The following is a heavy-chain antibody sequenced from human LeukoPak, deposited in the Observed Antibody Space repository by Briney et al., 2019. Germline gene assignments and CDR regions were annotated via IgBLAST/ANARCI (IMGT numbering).Heavy chain of an antibody. V-gene: IGHV3-33*08. D-gene: IGHD3-3*01. CDR2: IWYDGSNK. Sequence: PGRSLRLSCAASGFTFSSYGMHWVRQAPGKGLEWVAVIWYDGSNKYYADSVKGRFTISRDNSKNTLYLQMNSLRAEDTAVYYCARELRFLEWPLDYWGQGTLVTVSS. J-gene: IGHJ4*02. CDR3: ARELRFLEWPLDY. CDR1: GFTFSSYG.